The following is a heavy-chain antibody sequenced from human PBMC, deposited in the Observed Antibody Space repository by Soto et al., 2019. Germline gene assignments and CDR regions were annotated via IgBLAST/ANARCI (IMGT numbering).Heavy chain of an antibody. J-gene: IGHJ6*02. CDR2: INPSGGST. Sequence: ASVKVSCKASGYTFTSYYMNWVRQAPGQGLEWMGIINPSGGSTSYAQKFQGRVTMTRDTSTSTVYMELSSLRSEDTAVYYCARVESGGYYGMDVWGQGTTVTVS. CDR3: ARVESGGYYGMDV. CDR1: GYTFTSYY. D-gene: IGHD1-26*01. V-gene: IGHV1-46*03.